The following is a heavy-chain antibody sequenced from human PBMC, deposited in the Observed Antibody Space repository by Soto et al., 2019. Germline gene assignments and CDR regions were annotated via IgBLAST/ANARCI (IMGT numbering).Heavy chain of an antibody. CDR3: ARVHVMVVAVSTFDY. V-gene: IGHV4-30-2*01. J-gene: IGHJ4*01. Sequence: SETLSLTCTVSGGSISTVGYSWSWIRQPPGKGLEWIGYIYHSGNTFYNPSLKSRITISVDTSNNQFSLKLTSVTAADTAVYYCARVHVMVVAVSTFDYWGHGTLVTVSS. D-gene: IGHD3-10*01. CDR2: IYHSGNT. CDR1: GGSISTVGYS.